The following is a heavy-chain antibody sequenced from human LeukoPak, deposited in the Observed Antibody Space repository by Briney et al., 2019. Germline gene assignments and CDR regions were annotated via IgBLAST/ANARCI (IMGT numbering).Heavy chain of an antibody. J-gene: IGHJ4*02. CDR1: GGSITSYY. CDR3: ARCGDPNYYFDY. V-gene: IGHV4-4*07. Sequence: PSETLSLTCTVSGGSITSYYWSWIRQPAGKGLEWIGRVYTSEDAKYNPSLESRVSMSLDTSKNQFSLKLSSVTAADTAVYYCARCGDPNYYFDYWGQGTLVTVSS. D-gene: IGHD2-21*02. CDR2: VYTSEDA.